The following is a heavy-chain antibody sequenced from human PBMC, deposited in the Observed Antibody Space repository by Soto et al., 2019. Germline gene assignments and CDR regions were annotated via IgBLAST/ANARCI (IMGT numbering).Heavy chain of an antibody. Sequence: GGSLRLSCAASGFTFSSYGMHWVRQAPGKGLEWVAVISYDGSNKYYADSVKGRFTISRDNSKNTLYLQMNSLRAEDTAVYYCANVNYYDFWSATTKQYYYGMDVWGQGTTVTVSS. J-gene: IGHJ6*02. V-gene: IGHV3-30*18. CDR1: GFTFSSYG. CDR2: ISYDGSNK. D-gene: IGHD3-3*01. CDR3: ANVNYYDFWSATTKQYYYGMDV.